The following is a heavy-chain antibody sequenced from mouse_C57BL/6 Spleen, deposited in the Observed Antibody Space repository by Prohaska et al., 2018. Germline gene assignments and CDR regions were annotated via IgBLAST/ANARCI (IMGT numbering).Heavy chain of an antibody. J-gene: IGHJ2*01. D-gene: IGHD2-1*01. Sequence: EYMGYISYSGSTYYNPSLKSRISITRDTSKNQYYLQLNSVTTEDTATYYCARRYYGNYYFDYWGQGTTLTVSS. V-gene: IGHV3-8*01. CDR3: ARRYYGNYYFDY. CDR2: ISYSGST.